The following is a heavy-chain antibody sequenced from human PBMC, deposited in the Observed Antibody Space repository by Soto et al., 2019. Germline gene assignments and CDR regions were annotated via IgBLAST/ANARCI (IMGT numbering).Heavy chain of an antibody. CDR1: GFTFGSYA. D-gene: IGHD6-19*01. CDR3: AKDRKSGSGWYWDY. J-gene: IGHJ4*02. CDR2: ISGSGGST. V-gene: IGHV3-23*01. Sequence: GGSLRLSCAVSGFTFGSYAMSWVRQAPGKGLEWVSGISGSGGSTYSADSVKGRFTISRDNSKNTLYLQMNSLRVEDTAVYYCAKDRKSGSGWYWDYWGQGTLVTVSS.